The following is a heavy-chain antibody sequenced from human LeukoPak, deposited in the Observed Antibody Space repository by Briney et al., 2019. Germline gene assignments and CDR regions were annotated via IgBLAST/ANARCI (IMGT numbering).Heavy chain of an antibody. D-gene: IGHD2-15*01. J-gene: IGHJ4*02. V-gene: IGHV5-51*01. CDR2: IYPGDSDT. CDR3: ARPVGYCSGGTCYFDY. Sequence: GESLKISCKGSGYRFTGDWIGWVRQMPGKGLEWMGIIYPGDSDTRYSPSFQGQVTISADKSISTAYLQWSSLKASDTAMYYCARPVGYCSGGTCYFDYWGQGTLVTVSS. CDR1: GYRFTGDW.